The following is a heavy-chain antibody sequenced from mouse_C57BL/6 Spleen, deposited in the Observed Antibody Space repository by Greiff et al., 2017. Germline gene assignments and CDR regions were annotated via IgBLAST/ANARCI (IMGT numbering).Heavy chain of an antibody. CDR1: GYTFTSYW. V-gene: IGHV1-74*01. D-gene: IGHD2-1*01. CDR2: IHPSDSDT. J-gene: IGHJ3*01. CDR3: AIPHGNYGGWFAY. Sequence: QVQLQQPGAELVKPGASVKVSCKASGYTFTSYWMHWVKQRPGQGLEWIGRIHPSDSDTNYNQKFKGKATLTVDNSSSTAYMQLSSLTSEDSAVYYCAIPHGNYGGWFAYWGQGTLVTVSA.